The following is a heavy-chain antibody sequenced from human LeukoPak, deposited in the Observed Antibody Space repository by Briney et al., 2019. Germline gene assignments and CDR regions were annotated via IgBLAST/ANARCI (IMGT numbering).Heavy chain of an antibody. Sequence: GGSLRLSCAASGFTFSSYAMSLVRQAPGKGLEWVSAISGSGGSTYYADSVKGRFTISRDNSKNTLYLQMNSLRAEDTAVYYCANSYDSSGYYLDWGQGTLVTVSS. CDR1: GFTFSSYA. CDR2: ISGSGGST. CDR3: ANSYDSSGYYLD. V-gene: IGHV3-23*01. J-gene: IGHJ4*02. D-gene: IGHD3-22*01.